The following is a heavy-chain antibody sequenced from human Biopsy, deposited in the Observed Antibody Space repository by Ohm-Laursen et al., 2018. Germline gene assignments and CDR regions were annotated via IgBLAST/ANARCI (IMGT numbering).Heavy chain of an antibody. D-gene: IGHD1-1*01. Sequence: ASVKVSCKTSGYNFISYSINWVRQAPGQGLEWMGWIRPLNGDTKYGQKVQARVSMTEDTSTDTAYMELRSLRSEDTAVYYCAADINVWNVNYWGQGTQVTVSS. CDR2: IRPLNGDT. CDR1: GYNFISYS. J-gene: IGHJ4*02. CDR3: AADINVWNVNY. V-gene: IGHV1-18*01.